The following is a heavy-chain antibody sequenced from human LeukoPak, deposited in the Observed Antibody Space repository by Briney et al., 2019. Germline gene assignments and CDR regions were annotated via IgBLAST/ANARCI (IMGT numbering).Heavy chain of an antibody. CDR3: ARDDSGYDVLDY. CDR1: GGTFSSYA. V-gene: IGHV1-69*04. Sequence: GASVKVSCKASGGTFSSYAISWVRQAPGQGLEWMGRIIPILGIANYAQKFQGRVTITADKSTSTAYMELSSLRSEDTAVYYCARDDSGYDVLDYWGQGTLVTVSS. J-gene: IGHJ4*02. CDR2: IIPILGIA. D-gene: IGHD5-12*01.